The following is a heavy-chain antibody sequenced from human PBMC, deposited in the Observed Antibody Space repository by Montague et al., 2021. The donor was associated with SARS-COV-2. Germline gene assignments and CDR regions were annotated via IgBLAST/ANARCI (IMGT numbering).Heavy chain of an antibody. CDR3: ARVGRQQLVRLSGMDV. CDR2: IYYSGST. Sequence: LRLSCAASGFTFSDYYMSWIRQPPGKGLEWIGSIYYSGSTYYNPSLKSRVTISVDTSKNQFSLKLSSVTAADTAVYYCARVGRQQLVRLSGMDVWGQGTTVTVSS. D-gene: IGHD6-13*01. J-gene: IGHJ6*02. CDR1: GFTFSDYY. V-gene: IGHV4-38-2*01.